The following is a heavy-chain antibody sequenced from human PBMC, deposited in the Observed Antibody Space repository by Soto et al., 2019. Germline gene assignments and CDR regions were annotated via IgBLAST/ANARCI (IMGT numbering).Heavy chain of an antibody. D-gene: IGHD3-22*01. CDR2: IIPVLDTV. CDR3: ARGGSGYVWFNEF. CDR1: GGLFSSYA. J-gene: IGHJ4*02. V-gene: IGHV1-69*01. Sequence: QEQLVQSGAEVKNSGSSVKVSCKDTGGLFSSYAVSWVRQAPGQGLEWMGGIIPVLDTVYYAQKFQGRVTISDDESTNTAYMELSSLRSEDKAMYDCARGGSGYVWFNEFWGQGTLVTVSS.